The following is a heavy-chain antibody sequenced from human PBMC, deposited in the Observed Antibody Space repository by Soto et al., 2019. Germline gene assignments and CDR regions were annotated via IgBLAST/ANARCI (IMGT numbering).Heavy chain of an antibody. Sequence: EVQLLESGGGLVQPGGSLRLSCAASGFTFSYYAMSWVLQAPGKGLEWVSAISGSGGSTYYADSVKGRFTISRDKSKNKLYLQINSLRADDTAVYYCAKGNITGWFDPWGQGSLVTVSS. CDR1: GFTFSYYA. J-gene: IGHJ5*02. CDR2: ISGSGGST. CDR3: AKGNITGWFDP. V-gene: IGHV3-23*01. D-gene: IGHD1-20*01.